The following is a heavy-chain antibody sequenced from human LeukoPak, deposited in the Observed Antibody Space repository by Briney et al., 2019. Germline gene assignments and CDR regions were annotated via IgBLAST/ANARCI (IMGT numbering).Heavy chain of an antibody. Sequence: GGSLRLSCAASGFTVSSDYMSWVRQAPGKGLEWVSVIYSGGSTYYADSVKGRFTISRDNSKNTLYLQMNSLRAEDTAVYYCARDEGYYDSSGYYLFDYWGQGTLVTVSS. CDR1: GFTVSSDY. V-gene: IGHV3-53*01. CDR2: IYSGGST. D-gene: IGHD3-22*01. J-gene: IGHJ4*02. CDR3: ARDEGYYDSSGYYLFDY.